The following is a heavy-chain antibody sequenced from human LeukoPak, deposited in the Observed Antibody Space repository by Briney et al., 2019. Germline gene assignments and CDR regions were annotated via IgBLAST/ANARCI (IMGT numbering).Heavy chain of an antibody. CDR2: FDPEDGET. Sequence: ASVTVSCKVSVYTLTELSMHWVRPAPGKGRAWMGGFDPEDGETIYPQKFQGRITMTEDTSTDTAYMELSSLRSEDTAVYYCATDLYCSGGSCHSHFDYWGQGTLVTVSS. CDR3: ATDLYCSGGSCHSHFDY. D-gene: IGHD2-15*01. J-gene: IGHJ4*02. CDR1: VYTLTELS. V-gene: IGHV1-24*01.